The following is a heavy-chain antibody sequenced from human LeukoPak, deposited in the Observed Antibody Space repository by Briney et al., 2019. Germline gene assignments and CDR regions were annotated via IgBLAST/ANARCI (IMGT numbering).Heavy chain of an antibody. J-gene: IGHJ3*02. D-gene: IGHD6-13*01. CDR2: INPNSGGT. Sequence: GASVKVSCKASGYTFTGYYMHWVRQAPGQGLAWMGWINPNSGGTNYAQKFQGRVTMTRDTSISTAYMELSRLRSDDTAVYYCARGYPSAADAFDIWGQGTMVTVSS. CDR1: GYTFTGYY. CDR3: ARGYPSAADAFDI. V-gene: IGHV1-2*02.